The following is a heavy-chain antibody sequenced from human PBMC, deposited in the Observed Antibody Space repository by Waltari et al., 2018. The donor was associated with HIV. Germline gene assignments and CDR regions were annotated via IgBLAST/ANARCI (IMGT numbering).Heavy chain of an antibody. CDR1: GFTFSSYG. J-gene: IGHJ3*02. Sequence: QVQLVESGGGVVQPGRSLRLSCAASGFTFSSYGMHWVRQAPGKGREWVAVMWYDGSNKFYADSLKGRFTISRDNSKNTLYLQMNSLRAEDTAVYYCARDRGIAQDACDIWGQGTMVTVSS. D-gene: IGHD6-13*01. CDR2: MWYDGSNK. V-gene: IGHV3-33*01. CDR3: ARDRGIAQDACDI.